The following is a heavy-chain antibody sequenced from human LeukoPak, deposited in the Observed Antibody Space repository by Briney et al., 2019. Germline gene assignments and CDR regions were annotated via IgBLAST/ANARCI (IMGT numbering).Heavy chain of an antibody. CDR3: ARTLSRLNHYGDSAADS. CDR2: MNPNSGNT. Sequence: ASVKVSCKASGYTFTSSGINWVRQATGQGLEWMGWMNPNSGNTGYAQKFQGRVTLTRDTSISTAYMELTSLRSEDTAVYYCARTLSRLNHYGDSAADSWGQGTLVTVSS. CDR1: GYTFTSSG. J-gene: IGHJ4*02. D-gene: IGHD4-17*01. V-gene: IGHV1-8*01.